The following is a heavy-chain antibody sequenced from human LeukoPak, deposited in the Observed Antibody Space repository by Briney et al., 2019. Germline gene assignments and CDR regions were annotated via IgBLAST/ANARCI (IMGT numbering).Heavy chain of an antibody. CDR1: GFTFSSYS. Sequence: GGSLRLSCAASGFTFSSYSMNWVRQAPGKGLVWVSRIKSDGSTTSYADSVKGRFTISRDNAKNTLYLQMNSLRAEDTAVYYCAKAYGIVGATLYYMDVWGKGTTVTISS. D-gene: IGHD1-26*01. J-gene: IGHJ6*03. CDR2: IKSDGSTT. V-gene: IGHV3-74*01. CDR3: AKAYGIVGATLYYMDV.